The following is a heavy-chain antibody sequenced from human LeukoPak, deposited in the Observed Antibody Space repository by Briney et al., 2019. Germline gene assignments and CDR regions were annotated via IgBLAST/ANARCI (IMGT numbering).Heavy chain of an antibody. Sequence: ASVKVSCKASGGTFSSYAISWVRQAPGQGLEWMGWISAYNGNTNYAQKLQGRVTMTTDTSTSTAYMELRSLRSDDTAVYYCAREGSIVGALNAFDIWGQGTMVTVSS. D-gene: IGHD1-26*01. J-gene: IGHJ3*02. CDR1: GGTFSSYA. CDR2: ISAYNGNT. CDR3: AREGSIVGALNAFDI. V-gene: IGHV1-18*01.